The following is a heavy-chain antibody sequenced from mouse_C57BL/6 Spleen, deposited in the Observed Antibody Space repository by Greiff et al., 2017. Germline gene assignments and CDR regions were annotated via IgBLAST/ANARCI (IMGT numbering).Heavy chain of an antibody. D-gene: IGHD1-1*01. Sequence: DVHLVESGGGLVKPGGSLKLSCAASGFTFSSYTMSWVRQTPEKRLEWVATISGGGGNTYYPDSVKGRFTISRDNAKNTLYLQMSSLRSEDTALYYCARPTLLYYYAMDYWGQGTSVTVSS. V-gene: IGHV5-9*01. CDR3: ARPTLLYYYAMDY. CDR1: GFTFSSYT. J-gene: IGHJ4*01. CDR2: ISGGGGNT.